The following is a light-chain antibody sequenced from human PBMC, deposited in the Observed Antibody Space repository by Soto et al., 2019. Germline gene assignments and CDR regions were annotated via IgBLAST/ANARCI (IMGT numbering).Light chain of an antibody. CDR1: SSNIGRHT. Sequence: QPVLTQPPSASGTPGQRVTISCSGGSSNIGRHTVNWYQQLPGTAPKLLIQSSDKRPSGVPDRFSGSTSGTSGSLAISGLQSEDEADYYCAAWDDSLNGHVFGTGTQLTVL. V-gene: IGLV1-44*01. J-gene: IGLJ1*01. CDR2: SSD. CDR3: AAWDDSLNGHV.